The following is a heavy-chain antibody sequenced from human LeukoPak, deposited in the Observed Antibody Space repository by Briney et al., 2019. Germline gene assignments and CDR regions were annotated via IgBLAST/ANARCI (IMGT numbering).Heavy chain of an antibody. D-gene: IGHD5-12*01. CDR3: ASAPRYDYYFDY. Sequence: SETLSLTCTVSGGSISSYYWSWIRQPPGKGLEWIGYIYTNGSTNYNPSLKSRVTISVDTSKNQFSLKLSSVTAADTAVYYCASAPRYDYYFDYWGQGTLVTVSS. CDR2: IYTNGST. CDR1: GGSISSYY. V-gene: IGHV4-4*09. J-gene: IGHJ4*02.